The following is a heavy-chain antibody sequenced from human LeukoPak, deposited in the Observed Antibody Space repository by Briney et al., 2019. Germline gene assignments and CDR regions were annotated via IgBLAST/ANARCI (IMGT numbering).Heavy chain of an antibody. CDR3: ARDSGSYTADAFDI. CDR1: GYTFTSYH. CDR2: ISAYNGNT. J-gene: IGHJ3*02. D-gene: IGHD1-26*01. Sequence: ASVKVSCKASGYTFTSYHMHWVRQAPGQGLEWMGWISAYNGNTNYAQKLQGRVTMTTDTSTSTAYMELRSLRSDDTAVYYCARDSGSYTADAFDIWGQGTMVTVSS. V-gene: IGHV1-18*04.